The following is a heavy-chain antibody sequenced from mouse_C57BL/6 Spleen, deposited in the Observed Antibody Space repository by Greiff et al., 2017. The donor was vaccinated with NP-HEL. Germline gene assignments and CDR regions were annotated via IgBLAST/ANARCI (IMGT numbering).Heavy chain of an antibody. J-gene: IGHJ2*01. Sequence: QVHVKQSGAELVKPGASVKISCKASGYAFSSYWMNWVKQRPGKGLEWIGQIYPGDGDTNYNGKFKGKATLTADKSSSTAYMQLSSLTSEDSAVYFCARGGSSYGNFDYWGQGTTLTVSS. CDR1: GYAFSSYW. V-gene: IGHV1-80*01. CDR3: ARGGSSYGNFDY. D-gene: IGHD1-1*01. CDR2: IYPGDGDT.